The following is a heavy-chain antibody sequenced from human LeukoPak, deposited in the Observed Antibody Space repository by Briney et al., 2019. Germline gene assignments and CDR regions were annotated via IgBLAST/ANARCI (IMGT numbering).Heavy chain of an antibody. CDR2: IYYSGST. CDR1: GGSISSYY. J-gene: IGHJ4*02. Sequence: SETLSLTCTVSGGSISSYYWNWIRQPPGKGLEWIGYIYYSGSTNYNPSLKSRVTISVDTSKNQFSLKLSSVTAADTAVYYCARATCSGGSCYYPYWGQGTLVTVSS. V-gene: IGHV4-59*01. CDR3: ARATCSGGSCYYPY. D-gene: IGHD2-15*01.